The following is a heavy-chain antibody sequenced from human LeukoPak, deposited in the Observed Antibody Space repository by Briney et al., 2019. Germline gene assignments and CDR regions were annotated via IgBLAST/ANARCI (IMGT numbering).Heavy chain of an antibody. D-gene: IGHD2-15*01. CDR2: ISGSGGSST. CDR1: GFTFISYA. Sequence: PGGSLRLSCAASGFTFISYAMSWVRQAPGKGLEWVSSISGSGGSSTYYADSVKGRLTISRDNSKNTLYLQMNSLRAEDTAVYYCAKATCSGASCYRFDYWGQGTLVTVSS. J-gene: IGHJ4*02. V-gene: IGHV3-23*01. CDR3: AKATCSGASCYRFDY.